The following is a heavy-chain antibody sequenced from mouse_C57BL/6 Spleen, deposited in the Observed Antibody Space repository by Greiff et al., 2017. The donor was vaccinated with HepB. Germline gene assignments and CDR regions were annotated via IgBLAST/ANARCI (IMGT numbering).Heavy chain of an antibody. CDR1: GFTFTDYY. V-gene: IGHV7-3*01. CDR3: ARAGGDYAMDY. Sequence: EVMLVESGGGLVQPGGSLSLSCAASGFTFTDYYMSWVRQPPGKALEWLGFIRNKANGYTTEYSASVKGRFTISRDNSQSILYLQMNALRAEDSATYYCARAGGDYAMDYWGQGTSVTVSS. J-gene: IGHJ4*01. CDR2: IRNKANGYTT.